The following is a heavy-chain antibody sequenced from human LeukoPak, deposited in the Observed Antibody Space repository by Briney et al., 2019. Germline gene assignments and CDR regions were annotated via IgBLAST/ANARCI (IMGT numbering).Heavy chain of an antibody. CDR3: AKMGNPATVTADY. J-gene: IGHJ4*02. D-gene: IGHD4-17*01. Sequence: PSETLSLTCTVSGGSISPYYWSWIRQPPGKGLEWIGYIYYSGSTNYNPSLKSRVTISLDTSKNQFSLKLNSVTAADTAVYYCAKMGNPATVTADYWGQGTLVTVSS. V-gene: IGHV4-59*08. CDR2: IYYSGST. CDR1: GGSISPYY.